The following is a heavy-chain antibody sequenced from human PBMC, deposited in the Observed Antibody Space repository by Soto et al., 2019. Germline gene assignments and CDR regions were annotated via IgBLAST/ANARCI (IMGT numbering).Heavy chain of an antibody. CDR2: IVVGSGNT. Sequence: ASVKVSCKASGFTFTSSAVQWVRQARGQRLEWIGWIVVGSGNTNYAQKFQERVTITRDMSTSTAYMELSSLRSEDTAVYYCARPRGVTRSHYYYYYMDVWGKGTTVTVSS. V-gene: IGHV1-58*01. CDR3: ARPRGVTRSHYYYYYMDV. D-gene: IGHD4-17*01. J-gene: IGHJ6*03. CDR1: GFTFTSSA.